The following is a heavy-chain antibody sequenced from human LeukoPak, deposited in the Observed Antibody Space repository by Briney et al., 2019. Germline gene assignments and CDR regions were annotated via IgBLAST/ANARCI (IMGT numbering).Heavy chain of an antibody. CDR1: GGSFSGYY. D-gene: IGHD3-10*01. Sequence: SETLSLTCAVYGGSFSGYYWSWIRQPAGKGLEWIGRIYTSGSTNYNPSLKSRVTMSVDTSKNQFSLKLSSVTAADTAVYYCARGSYGSGSYYNPAYYYYYMDVWGKGTTVTISS. CDR3: ARGSYGSGSYYNPAYYYYYMDV. CDR2: IYTSGST. V-gene: IGHV4-59*10. J-gene: IGHJ6*03.